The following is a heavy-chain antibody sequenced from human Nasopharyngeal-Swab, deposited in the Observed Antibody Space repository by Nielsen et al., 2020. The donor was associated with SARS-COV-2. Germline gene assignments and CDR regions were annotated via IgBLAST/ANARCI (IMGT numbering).Heavy chain of an antibody. CDR2: INQDGSEK. J-gene: IGHJ6*03. CDR3: ARDGYSYDFSSYYMDV. D-gene: IGHD5-18*01. CDR1: GFNFRDYW. Sequence: GESLKISCVVSGFNFRDYWMSWVRQAPGKGLEWVSHINQDGSEKYYVDSMKGRFTISRDNAKNSVYLQINSLRAEDTALYFCARDGYSYDFSSYYMDVWGKGTTVTVSS. V-gene: IGHV3-7*01.